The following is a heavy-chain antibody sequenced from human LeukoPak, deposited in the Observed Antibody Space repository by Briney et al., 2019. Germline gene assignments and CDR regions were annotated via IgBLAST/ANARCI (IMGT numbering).Heavy chain of an antibody. J-gene: IGHJ4*02. CDR3: AKVSSYGLTIDY. D-gene: IGHD5-18*01. CDR1: GFTFSSYA. Sequence: GVSLRLSCAASGFTFSSYAMSWVRQAPGKGLEWVSAISGSGGSTYYADSVKGRFTISRDNSKNTLYLQMNSLRAGDTAVYYCAKVSSYGLTIDYWGQGTLVTVSS. V-gene: IGHV3-23*01. CDR2: ISGSGGST.